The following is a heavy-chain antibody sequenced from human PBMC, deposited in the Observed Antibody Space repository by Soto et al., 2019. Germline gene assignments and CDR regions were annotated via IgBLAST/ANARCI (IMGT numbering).Heavy chain of an antibody. CDR2: IYYSGST. J-gene: IGHJ4*02. D-gene: IGHD5-18*01. V-gene: IGHV4-30-4*01. CDR1: GGSISSGDYY. Sequence: TSETLSLTCTVSGGSISSGDYYWSWIRQPPGKGLGWIGYIYYSGSTYYNPSLKSRVTISVDTSKNQFSLKLSSVTAADTAVYYCARGYSYGQFDYWGQGTLVTVSS. CDR3: ARGYSYGQFDY.